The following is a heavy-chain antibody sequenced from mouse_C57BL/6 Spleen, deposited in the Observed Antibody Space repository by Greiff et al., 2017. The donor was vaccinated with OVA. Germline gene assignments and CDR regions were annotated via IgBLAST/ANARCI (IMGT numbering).Heavy chain of an antibody. Sequence: VQLQQSGTELVKPGASVKLSCKASGYTFTSYWMHWVKQRPGQGLEWIGNINPSNGGTNYNEKFKSKATLTVDKSSSTAYMQLSSLTSEDSAVYYCARGHYDYDGGYAMDYWGQGTSVTVSS. CDR1: GYTFTSYW. J-gene: IGHJ4*01. CDR2: INPSNGGT. V-gene: IGHV1-53*01. CDR3: ARGHYDYDGGYAMDY. D-gene: IGHD2-4*01.